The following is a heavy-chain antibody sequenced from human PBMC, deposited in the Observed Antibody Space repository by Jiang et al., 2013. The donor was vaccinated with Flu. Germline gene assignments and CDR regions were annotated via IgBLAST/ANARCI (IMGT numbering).Heavy chain of an antibody. CDR2: VIPIFATT. CDR1: RHLQLC. CDR3: ARTPWGYNYGFFDY. V-gene: IGHV1-69*01. D-gene: IGHD3/OR15-3a*01. Sequence: EVKKPGSVGEGLLQGFWRHLQLCYQLGAPGPWTRXEWMEGVIPIFATTHYAQKFQGRVTITADGSASTAYMDLTGLRSEDTAVYYCARTPWGYNYGFFDYWGQGSLVTVSS. J-gene: IGHJ4*02.